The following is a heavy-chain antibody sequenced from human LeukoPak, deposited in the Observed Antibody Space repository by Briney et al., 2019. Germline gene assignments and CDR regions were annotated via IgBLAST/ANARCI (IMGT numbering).Heavy chain of an antibody. CDR3: ARDKRVAVAGTYIYYYYMDV. Sequence: SETLSLTCTVSGGSISTYYWSWIRQPPGKGLEWIGYIYYSGSTSYNPSLKSRVTISVDTSKNQFSLKLSSVTAADTAAHYCARDKRVAVAGTYIYYYYMDVWGNGTTVTISS. CDR1: GGSISTYY. CDR2: IYYSGST. J-gene: IGHJ6*03. D-gene: IGHD6-19*01. V-gene: IGHV4-59*01.